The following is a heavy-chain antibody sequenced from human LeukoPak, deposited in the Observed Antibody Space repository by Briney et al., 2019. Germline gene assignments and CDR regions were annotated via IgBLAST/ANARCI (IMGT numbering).Heavy chain of an antibody. CDR1: GFTFSSYW. D-gene: IGHD2-2*01. V-gene: IGHV3-7*01. CDR3: ARDLRYCSSTSCSSTFDY. Sequence: PGGSLRLSCAASGFTFSSYWMSWVRQAPGKGLEWVANIKQDGSEKYYVDSVKGRFTISRDNAKNSLYLQMNSLRAEDTAVYYCARDLRYCSSTSCSSTFDYWGQGTLVTVSS. CDR2: IKQDGSEK. J-gene: IGHJ4*02.